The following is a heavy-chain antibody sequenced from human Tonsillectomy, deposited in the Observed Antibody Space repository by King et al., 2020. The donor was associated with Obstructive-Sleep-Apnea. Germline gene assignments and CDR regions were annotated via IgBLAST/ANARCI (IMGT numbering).Heavy chain of an antibody. CDR2: ISSSGSTI. J-gene: IGHJ4*02. Sequence: VQLVESGGGLVKPGGSLRLSCAASGFIFSDYYMSWIRQAPGKGLEWVSYISSSGSTIYYADSVKGRFTISRDNAKNSLYLQMNSLRAEDTALYYCAKDIRPYSSGVDYWGQGTLVTVSS. CDR1: GFIFSDYY. CDR3: AKDIRPYSSGVDY. V-gene: IGHV3-11*01. D-gene: IGHD6-19*01.